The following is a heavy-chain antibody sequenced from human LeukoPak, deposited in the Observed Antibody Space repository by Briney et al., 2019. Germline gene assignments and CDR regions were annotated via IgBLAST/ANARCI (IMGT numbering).Heavy chain of an antibody. CDR1: GYTFTGHY. J-gene: IGHJ4*02. Sequence: ASVKVSCKASGYTFTGHYMHWVRQAPGHGLEWMGGINPNSGGTNYAQKFQCRVTMTRDTSISTAYMELSRLRSDDTAVYYCARVVYYYDSSGYEYWGQGTLVTVSS. V-gene: IGHV1-2*02. CDR3: ARVVYYYDSSGYEY. CDR2: INPNSGGT. D-gene: IGHD3-22*01.